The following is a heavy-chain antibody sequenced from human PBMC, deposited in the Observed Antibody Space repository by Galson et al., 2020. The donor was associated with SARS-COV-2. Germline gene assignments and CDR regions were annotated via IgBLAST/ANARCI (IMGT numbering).Heavy chain of an antibody. CDR3: AQGHYYDSSGFPNWFDP. V-gene: IGHV3-30*18. Sequence: GESLKISCAASGFTFSSYGMHWVRQAPGKGLEWVAVISYDGSNKYYADSVKGRFTISRDNSKNTLYLQMNSLRAEDTDVYYCAQGHYYDSSGFPNWFDPWGQGTLVTVSS. CDR2: ISYDGSNK. J-gene: IGHJ5*02. D-gene: IGHD3-22*01. CDR1: GFTFSSYG.